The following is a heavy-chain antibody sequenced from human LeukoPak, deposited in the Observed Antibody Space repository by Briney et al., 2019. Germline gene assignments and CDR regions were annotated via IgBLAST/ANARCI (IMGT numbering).Heavy chain of an antibody. CDR3: ATVKSSIAAAGTPLGWFDP. V-gene: IGHV3-30*02. D-gene: IGHD6-13*01. CDR1: GLTFTSYG. J-gene: IGHJ5*02. CDR2: IRYDGRKK. Sequence: GGSLRLSCAASGLTFTSYGMHWVRQAAGKGLEWVAFIRYDGRKKYYADSVKGRFTISRDNSKNTMYLQMNSLRAEDTAVYYCATVKSSIAAAGTPLGWFDPWGQGTLVTVSS.